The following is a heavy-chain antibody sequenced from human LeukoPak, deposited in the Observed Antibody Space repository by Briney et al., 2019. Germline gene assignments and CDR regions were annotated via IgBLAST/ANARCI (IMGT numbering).Heavy chain of an antibody. CDR1: GYTFTGYY. J-gene: IGHJ4*01. D-gene: IGHD6-13*01. V-gene: IGHV1-2*02. CDR3: ARDRIAAAGTGSYYLDY. CDR2: INPNSGGT. Sequence: ASVKVSCKASGYTFTGYYMHWVRQAPGQGLEWMGWINPNSGGTNYAQKFQGRVTMTRDTSISTAYMELSRLRSDDKAVYYCARDRIAAAGTGSYYLDYWGQGTLVTVSS.